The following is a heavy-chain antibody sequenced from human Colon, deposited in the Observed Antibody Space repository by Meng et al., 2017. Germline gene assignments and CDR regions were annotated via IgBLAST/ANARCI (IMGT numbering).Heavy chain of an antibody. V-gene: IGHV1-2*06. CDR3: AKDQTTGIYLSAY. CDR2: INPISDDT. Sequence: QIHLIQSVAQVKKPGASVKLSCQTSGYTFGAHSMHWVRQAPGQGLEWVGRINPISDDTKYAQKFQGRVTMTRDTSISTAYLEVRSLTSDDTAVYYCAKDQTTGIYLSAYWGQGTLVTVSS. D-gene: IGHD4-17*01. CDR1: GYTFGAHS. J-gene: IGHJ4*02.